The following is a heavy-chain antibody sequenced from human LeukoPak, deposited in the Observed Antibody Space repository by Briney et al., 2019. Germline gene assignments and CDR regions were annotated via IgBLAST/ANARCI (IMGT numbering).Heavy chain of an antibody. Sequence: SETLSLTCTVSGGSISSYYWSWIRQPPGKGLEWIGYIYYSGSTNYNPSLKSRVTISVDTSKNQFSLKLSSVTAADTAVYYCARGRRCSSTSCYGRLFDYWGQGTLVTVSS. CDR2: IYYSGST. CDR1: GGSISSYY. CDR3: ARGRRCSSTSCYGRLFDY. J-gene: IGHJ4*02. D-gene: IGHD2-2*01. V-gene: IGHV4-59*12.